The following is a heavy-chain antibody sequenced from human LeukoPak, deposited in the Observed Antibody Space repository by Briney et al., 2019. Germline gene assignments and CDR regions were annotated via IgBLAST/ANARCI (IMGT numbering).Heavy chain of an antibody. J-gene: IGHJ3*02. Sequence: GGSLRLSCAASGYNLTNYNMKSVRQAPGRGLEWVSSIHSSSGSIYYADSLKGRFTISRDNAKNSLYLQMNSLRAEDTAVYYCARDLALDAFDIWGQGTMVTVSS. CDR1: GYNLTNYN. CDR3: ARDLALDAFDI. CDR2: IHSSSGSI. V-gene: IGHV3-21*01.